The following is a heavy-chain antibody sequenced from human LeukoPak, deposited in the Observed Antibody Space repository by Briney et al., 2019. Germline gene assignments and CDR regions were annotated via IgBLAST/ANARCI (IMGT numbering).Heavy chain of an antibody. Sequence: GSVKVTCKASGYTFTSYYMHWVRQAPGQGLEWMGIINPSGGSTSYAQKFQGRVTMTRDTSTSTVYMELSSLRSEDTAVYYCARGSIIAAAGTKVGGWFDPWGQGTLVTVSS. D-gene: IGHD6-13*01. J-gene: IGHJ5*02. CDR1: GYTFTSYY. CDR3: ARGSIIAAAGTKVGGWFDP. CDR2: INPSGGST. V-gene: IGHV1-46*01.